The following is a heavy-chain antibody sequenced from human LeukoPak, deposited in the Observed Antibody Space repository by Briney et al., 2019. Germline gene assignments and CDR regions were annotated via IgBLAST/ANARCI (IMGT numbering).Heavy chain of an antibody. D-gene: IGHD2-2*01. CDR2: INHSGST. J-gene: IGHJ4*02. CDR3: ARQYPTRYYSSTSCYPPPDFDY. Sequence: SETLSLTCAVYGGSFSGYYWSWIRQPPGKGLEWIGEINHSGSTNYNPSLKSRVTISVDTSKNQFSLKLSSVTAADTAVYYCARQYPTRYYSSTSCYPPPDFDYWGQGTLVTVSS. CDR1: GGSFSGYY. V-gene: IGHV4-34*01.